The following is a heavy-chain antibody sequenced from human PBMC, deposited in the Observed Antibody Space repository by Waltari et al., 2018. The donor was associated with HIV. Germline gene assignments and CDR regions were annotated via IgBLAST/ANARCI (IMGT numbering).Heavy chain of an antibody. Sequence: SSVKVSCKTSGGTFSSYSITWVRQAPGQGLEWMGEIIPVTGSPTYAQKFQGRATITADESTTTAYLELTRLRSDDTAVYYCAKLWSSSRYGWGGTEFSYYMDVWGKGTTVTVSS. CDR3: AKLWSSSRYGWGGTEFSYYMDV. J-gene: IGHJ6*03. CDR1: GGTFSSYS. D-gene: IGHD6-13*01. V-gene: IGHV1-69*01. CDR2: IIPVTGSP.